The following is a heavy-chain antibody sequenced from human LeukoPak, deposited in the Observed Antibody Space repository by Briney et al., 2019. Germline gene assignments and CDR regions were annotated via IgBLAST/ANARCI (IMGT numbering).Heavy chain of an antibody. V-gene: IGHV1-18*01. CDR1: GYTFTNYG. Sequence: GASVKVSCKASGYTFTNYGISWERQAPGQGLEWMGWISASNGNRNYALKLQDRVSMTTDTSTSTAYMELRSLRSDDTAVYYCARQGYGGHSRGAADYWGQGTLVAVSS. CDR2: ISASNGNR. CDR3: ARQGYGGHSRGAADY. J-gene: IGHJ4*02. D-gene: IGHD4-23*01.